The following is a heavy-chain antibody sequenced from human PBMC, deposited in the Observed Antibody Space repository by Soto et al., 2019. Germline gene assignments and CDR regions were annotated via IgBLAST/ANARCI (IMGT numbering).Heavy chain of an antibody. Sequence: QMQLQESGPGLVKPSQTLSLTCNVSGGSISSGTSYWTWIRQHPGEGLEWIGHIYFTGAPYSNPSLRSRLTMSVDTSKNQFSLKLTSVPAADTATYYCASIPRRGYSYGIDYCGQGTLVTVSS. CDR1: GGSISSGTSY. D-gene: IGHD2-21*02. CDR2: IYFTGAP. V-gene: IGHV4-31*03. CDR3: ASIPRRGYSYGIDY. J-gene: IGHJ4*02.